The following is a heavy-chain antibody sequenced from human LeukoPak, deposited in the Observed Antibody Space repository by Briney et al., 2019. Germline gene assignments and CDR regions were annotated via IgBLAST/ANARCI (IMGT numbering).Heavy chain of an antibody. CDR1: GGSISSSSYY. CDR3: AREVKRVLLWFGESHDAFDI. J-gene: IGHJ3*02. CDR2: VYKTGSA. V-gene: IGHV4-61*01. Sequence: TSETLSLTCTVSGGSISSSSYYWSWIRQPPGKGLEFIGYVYKTGSANYNSSLRSRVSISIDTSKNQFSLKLRSVTAADTAVYYCAREVKRVLLWFGESHDAFDIWGQGTMVTVSS. D-gene: IGHD3-10*01.